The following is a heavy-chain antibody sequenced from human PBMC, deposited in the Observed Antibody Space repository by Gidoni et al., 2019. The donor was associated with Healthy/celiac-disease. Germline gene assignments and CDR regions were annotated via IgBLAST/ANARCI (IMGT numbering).Heavy chain of an antibody. J-gene: IGHJ4*02. Sequence: EVQLVESGGGLVQPGRSLRLACAASGFTFDDYAMHLVRQAPGKGLEGVSGISWNSGSIGYADSVKGRFTISRDNAKNSLYLQMNSLRAEDTALYYCAKGTKDTVMVPYFDYWGQGTLVTVSS. CDR2: ISWNSGSI. CDR1: GFTFDDYA. CDR3: AKGTKDTVMVPYFDY. V-gene: IGHV3-9*01. D-gene: IGHD5-18*01.